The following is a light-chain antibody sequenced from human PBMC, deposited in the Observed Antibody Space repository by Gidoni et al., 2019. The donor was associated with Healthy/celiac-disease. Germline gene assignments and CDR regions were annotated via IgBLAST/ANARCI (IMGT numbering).Light chain of an antibody. CDR3: QAWDSSTVV. J-gene: IGLJ2*01. CDR2: QDS. V-gene: IGLV3-1*01. Sequence: SCELTQPPSESVSPGQTASITCSGDKLGDKYACWYQQKPGQSPVLVIYQDSKRPSGIPERFSGSNSGTTATLTISGTQAMDEADYYCQAWDSSTVVFGGGTKLTVL. CDR1: KLGDKY.